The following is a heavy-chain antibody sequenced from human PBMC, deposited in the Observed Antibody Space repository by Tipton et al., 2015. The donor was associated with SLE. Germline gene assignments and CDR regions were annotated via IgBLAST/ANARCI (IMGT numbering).Heavy chain of an antibody. V-gene: IGHV3-64D*09. Sequence: SLRLSCAASGFTFSSYWMSWVRQAPGKGLEYVSAISSNGGSTYYADSVKGRFTISRDNSKNTLYLQMSSLRAEDTAVYYCVTAMVISIFDYWGQGTLVTVSS. D-gene: IGHD5-18*01. J-gene: IGHJ4*02. CDR2: ISSNGGST. CDR3: VTAMVISIFDY. CDR1: GFTFSSYW.